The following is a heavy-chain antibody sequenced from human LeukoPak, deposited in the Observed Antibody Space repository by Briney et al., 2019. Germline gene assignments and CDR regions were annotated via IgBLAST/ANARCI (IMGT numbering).Heavy chain of an antibody. CDR1: GFTFDDYA. Sequence: GRSLRLSCAASGFTFDDYAMHWVRQAPGKGLEWVSLISWDGGSTYYADSVKGRFTISRDNSKNSLYLQMNSLRAEDTALYYCAKDYGGAMYYWGQGTLVTVSS. J-gene: IGHJ4*02. CDR2: ISWDGGST. CDR3: AKDYGGAMYY. D-gene: IGHD3-16*01. V-gene: IGHV3-43D*03.